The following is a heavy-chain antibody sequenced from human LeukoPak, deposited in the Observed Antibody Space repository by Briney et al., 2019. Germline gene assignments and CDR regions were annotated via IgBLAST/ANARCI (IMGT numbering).Heavy chain of an antibody. D-gene: IGHD1-14*01. Sequence: ASVMVSCKASGYTFTNYGISWVRQAPGQGLDWMSWISANNGETRYAQNFQGRVTMTTDTSTTTAYMELRSLRSDDTAVYYCARVPPSAHQVFSSDYWGQGTQVTVSS. CDR3: ARVPPSAHQVFSSDY. CDR2: ISANNGET. V-gene: IGHV1-18*04. J-gene: IGHJ4*02. CDR1: GYTFTNYG.